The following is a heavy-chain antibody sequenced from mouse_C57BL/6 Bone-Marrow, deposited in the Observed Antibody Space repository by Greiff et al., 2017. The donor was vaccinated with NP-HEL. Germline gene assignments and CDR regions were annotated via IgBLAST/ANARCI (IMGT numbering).Heavy chain of an antibody. CDR3: ARGGGNYLFAY. CDR2: ISDGGSYT. J-gene: IGHJ3*01. Sequence: EVMLVESGGGLVKPGGSLKLSCAASGFTFSSYAMSWVRQTPEKRLEWVATISDGGSYTYYPDNVKGRFTISRDNAKNNLYLQMSHLKSEDTAMYYCARGGGNYLFAYWGQGTLVTVSA. CDR1: GFTFSSYA. D-gene: IGHD2-1*01. V-gene: IGHV5-4*03.